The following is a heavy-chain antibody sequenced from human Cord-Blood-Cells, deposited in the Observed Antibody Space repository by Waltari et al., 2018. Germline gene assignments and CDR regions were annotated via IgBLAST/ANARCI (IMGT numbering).Heavy chain of an antibody. CDR2: IWYDGSNK. Sequence: QVQLVESGGGVVQPGRSLRLSCAASGFTFSSYGMHWVRQAPGKGLEWVAVIWYDGSNKYYADSVKGRFTISRDNSKNTLYLQMNSLRAEDTAVYYCARVGTNWGTDYYYGMDVWGQGTTVTVSS. D-gene: IGHD7-27*01. J-gene: IGHJ6*02. V-gene: IGHV3-33*01. CDR1: GFTFSSYG. CDR3: ARVGTNWGTDYYYGMDV.